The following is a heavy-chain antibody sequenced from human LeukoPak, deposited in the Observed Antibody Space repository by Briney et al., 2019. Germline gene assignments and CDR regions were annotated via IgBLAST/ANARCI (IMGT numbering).Heavy chain of an antibody. CDR2: ISAYNGNT. Sequence: ASVKVSCKASGYTFTSYGISWVRQAPGRGLEWMGWISAYNGNTNYAQKLQGRVTMTTDTSTSTAYMELRSLRSDDTAVYYCARTKENPPYYHYYMDVWGKGTTVTVSS. J-gene: IGHJ6*03. V-gene: IGHV1-18*01. CDR1: GYTFTSYG. D-gene: IGHD1-14*01. CDR3: ARTKENPPYYHYYMDV.